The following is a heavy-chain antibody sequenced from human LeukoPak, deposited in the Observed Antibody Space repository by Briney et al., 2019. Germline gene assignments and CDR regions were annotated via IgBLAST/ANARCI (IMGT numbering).Heavy chain of an antibody. D-gene: IGHD2-15*01. V-gene: IGHV4-39*01. Sequence: PSETLSLTCTVSGGSISSSSYYWGWIRQPPGKGLEWIGSIYYSGSTYSNPSLQSRVTISVDTSKNQFSLKLNSVTAADTAVYYCASFYCSGGSCYQHYSYYYMGVWGKGTTVTISS. CDR1: GGSISSSSYY. CDR2: IYYSGST. CDR3: ASFYCSGGSCYQHYSYYYMGV. J-gene: IGHJ6*03.